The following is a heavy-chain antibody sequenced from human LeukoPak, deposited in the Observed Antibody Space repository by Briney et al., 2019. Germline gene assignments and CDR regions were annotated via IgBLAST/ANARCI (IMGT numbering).Heavy chain of an antibody. J-gene: IGHJ3*02. V-gene: IGHV4-30-4*02. D-gene: IGHD2-15*01. CDR3: ARARRKVVPRDAFDI. CDR2: IYYSGST. CDR1: GGSISSGDYY. Sequence: PSETLSLTCTVSGGSISSGDYYWSWIRQPPGKGLEWIGYIYYSGSTYYNPSLKSRVTISVDTSKNQFSPKLSSVTAADTAVYYCARARRKVVPRDAFDIWGQGTMVTVSS.